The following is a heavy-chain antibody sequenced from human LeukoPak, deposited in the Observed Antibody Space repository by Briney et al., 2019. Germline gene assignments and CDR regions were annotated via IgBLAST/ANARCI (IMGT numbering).Heavy chain of an antibody. CDR2: INHSGST. CDR3: ARPPCSGGSCYFDY. D-gene: IGHD2-15*01. J-gene: IGHJ4*02. CDR1: SGSFSGYY. V-gene: IGHV4-34*01. Sequence: SETLSLTCAVYSGSFSGYYWSWIRQPPGKGLEWIGEINHSGSTNYNPSLKSRVTISVDTSKNQFSLKLSSVTAADTAVYYCARPPCSGGSCYFDYWGQGTLVTVSS.